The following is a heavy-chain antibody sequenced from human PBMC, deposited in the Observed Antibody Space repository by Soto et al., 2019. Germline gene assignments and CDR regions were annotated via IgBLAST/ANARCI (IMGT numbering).Heavy chain of an antibody. CDR3: ARLVGVPISP. J-gene: IGHJ4*02. CDR1: GGSISSGHYP. Sequence: SETLSLTCAVSGGSISSGHYPWTWIRQPPGKGLEWIVYIYPGVNTYYSPSLKSRVTIALDTSKSLVSLRLNSVTAADTAVYYCARLVGVPISPWGQGTMVTVSS. V-gene: IGHV4-30-2*01. CDR2: IYPGVNT. D-gene: IGHD3-9*01.